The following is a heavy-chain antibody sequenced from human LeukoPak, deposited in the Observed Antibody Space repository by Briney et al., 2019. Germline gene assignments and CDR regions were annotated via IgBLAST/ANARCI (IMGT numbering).Heavy chain of an antibody. V-gene: IGHV4-61*02. Sequence: SETLSLTCTVSGGSISSGSYYWGWLRQPAGKGLEWIVRIYSSGSTNYNPSLRSRFTITVNTSKNQFSLTLSFFPAADTAVYYCARSGYSSSWYSRSWFDPWGQGTLVTVSS. CDR1: GGSISSGSYY. D-gene: IGHD6-13*01. CDR2: IYSSGST. J-gene: IGHJ5*02. CDR3: ARSGYSSSWYSRSWFDP.